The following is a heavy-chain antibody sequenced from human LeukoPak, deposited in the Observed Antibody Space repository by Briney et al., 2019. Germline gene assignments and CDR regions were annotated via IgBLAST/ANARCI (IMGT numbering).Heavy chain of an antibody. J-gene: IGHJ4*02. CDR3: ASTTVTTGGVDY. Sequence: SETLSLTCTVSGGSISSYYWSWLRQPPGKGLEWIGYIYYSRSTNYNPSLKSRVTISVDTSKNQFSLKLSSVTAADTAVYYCASTTVTTGGVDYWGQGTLVTVSS. CDR1: GGSISSYY. V-gene: IGHV4-59*01. D-gene: IGHD4-17*01. CDR2: IYYSRST.